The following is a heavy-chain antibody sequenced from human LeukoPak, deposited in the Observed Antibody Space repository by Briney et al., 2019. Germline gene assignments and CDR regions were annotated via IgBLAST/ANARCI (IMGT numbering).Heavy chain of an antibody. Sequence: GGSLRLSCTASGFTLGDYLMSWFRQAPGKGHEGVGFIRGGTTECTAPVKGRFHISRDDSTSITYLQMHSLTTEDTAVYYCSRGSGWLSVYWGQGRLVTVSS. V-gene: IGHV3-49*01. CDR1: GFTLGDYL. D-gene: IGHD6-19*01. CDR2: IRGGTT. J-gene: IGHJ4*02. CDR3: SRGSGWLSVY.